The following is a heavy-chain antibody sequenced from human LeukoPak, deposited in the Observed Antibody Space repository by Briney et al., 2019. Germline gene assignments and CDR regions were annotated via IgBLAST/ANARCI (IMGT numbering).Heavy chain of an antibody. CDR3: ARGRSLGLVKTRYYFDY. J-gene: IGHJ4*02. V-gene: IGHV4-34*01. Sequence: SETLSLTCAVYGGSFSGYYWSWIRQPPGKGLEWIGEINHSRSTNYNPSLKSRVTISVDTSKNQFSLKLSSVTAADTAVYYCARGRSLGLVKTRYYFDYWGQGTLVTVSS. CDR2: INHSRST. D-gene: IGHD3-16*01. CDR1: GGSFSGYY.